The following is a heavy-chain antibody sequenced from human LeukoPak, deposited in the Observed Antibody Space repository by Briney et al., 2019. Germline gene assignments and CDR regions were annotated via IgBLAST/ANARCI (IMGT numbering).Heavy chain of an antibody. D-gene: IGHD1-1*01. V-gene: IGHV3-21*01. Sequence: GGSLRLSCAASGFTFSSYSMNWVRQAPGKGLEWVSSISSSSSSYIYYADSVKGRFTISRDNAKNSLYLQMNSLRAEDTAVYYCARDSRTGADAFDIWGQGTMVTVSS. CDR3: ARDSRTGADAFDI. J-gene: IGHJ3*02. CDR1: GFTFSSYS. CDR2: ISSSSSSYI.